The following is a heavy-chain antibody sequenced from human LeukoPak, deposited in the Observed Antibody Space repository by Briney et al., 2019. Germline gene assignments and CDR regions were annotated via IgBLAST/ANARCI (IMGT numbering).Heavy chain of an antibody. CDR2: IWSDGTNT. J-gene: IGHJ4*02. CDR1: GFTFSHYG. V-gene: IGHV3-33*06. Sequence: GRSLRLSCATSGFTFSHYGMHWVRQAPGKGLEWVAVIWSDGTNTYYGDPVKGRFTISRDNFQSTVYLQMNSLRAEDTAVYYCAKDAQRGFDYSNSLDKWGQGTLVTVSS. CDR3: AKDAQRGFDYSNSLDK. D-gene: IGHD4-11*01.